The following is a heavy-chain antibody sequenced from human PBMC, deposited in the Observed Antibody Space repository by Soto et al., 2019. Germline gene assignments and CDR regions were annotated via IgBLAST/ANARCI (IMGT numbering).Heavy chain of an antibody. D-gene: IGHD2-21*02. Sequence: QVQVVQSGGEVKKPGASVKVSCKPSGYNFTSYSISWVRQAPGQGLEWMGWVSTHYGNTKYAQRFEGRVSMPADTATNTAYMELRRLRSDDTAISYCARGVGVTVMDYLGPGSLLTVSS. CDR3: ARGVGVTVMDY. CDR1: GYNFTSYS. CDR2: VSTHYGNT. J-gene: IGHJ4*02. V-gene: IGHV1-18*04.